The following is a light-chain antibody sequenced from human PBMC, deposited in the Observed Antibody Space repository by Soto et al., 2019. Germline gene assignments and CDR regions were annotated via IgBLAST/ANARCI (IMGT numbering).Light chain of an antibody. V-gene: IGLV2-14*03. CDR2: DVS. J-gene: IGLJ3*02. CDR3: SSYTSSSTLGV. CDR1: SSDVGTDNF. Sequence: QSALTQPASVSGSPGQSITISCTGTSSDVGTDNFVSWYQQHPGTVPKLIIFDVSNRPSGVSHRFSGSKSGNTASLTISGLQAEDEADYYCSSYTSSSTLGVFGGGTKLTVL.